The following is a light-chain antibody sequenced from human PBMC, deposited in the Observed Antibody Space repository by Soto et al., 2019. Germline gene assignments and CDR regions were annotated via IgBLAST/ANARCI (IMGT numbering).Light chain of an antibody. Sequence: EIVMTQSPATLSVSPGDTATLSCRASQSISNSLAWYLQKPGQAPRLLIYGVSTRATGIPVRFTGSGSGTDFTLTISSLQSEDFAVYYCQHYNSWPFTFGQGTNLEIK. J-gene: IGKJ2*01. V-gene: IGKV3-15*01. CDR2: GVS. CDR3: QHYNSWPFT. CDR1: QSISNS.